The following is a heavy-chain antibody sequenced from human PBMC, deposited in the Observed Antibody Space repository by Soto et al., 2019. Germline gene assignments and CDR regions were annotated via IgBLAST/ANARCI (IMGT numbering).Heavy chain of an antibody. V-gene: IGHV1-18*01. CDR1: GYTLNTYG. J-gene: IGHJ4*02. Sequence: QVQLVQSGAEVKKPGASVKVSCKASGYTLNTYGITWVRQAPGQGLGWMGWISANNDHTNYPQKLQGRTTITTDKSTTTAHMELRSRTADDPAVYYGARGTYFDYWGQGTLVTVSS. CDR3: ARGTYFDY. CDR2: ISANNDHT.